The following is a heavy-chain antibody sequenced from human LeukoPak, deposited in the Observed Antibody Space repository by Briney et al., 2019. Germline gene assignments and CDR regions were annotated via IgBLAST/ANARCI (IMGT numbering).Heavy chain of an antibody. CDR2: IRYDGSNK. J-gene: IGHJ4*02. D-gene: IGHD2-15*01. CDR1: GFTFSDYY. CDR3: ARDEKDGPLWY. V-gene: IGHV3-30*02. Sequence: GGSLRLSCAASGFTFSDYYMSWIRQAPGKGLEWVAFIRYDGSNKYYADSVKGRFTISRDNSKNTLYLQMNSLRAEDTAIYYCARDEKDGPLWYWGQGILVFVSS.